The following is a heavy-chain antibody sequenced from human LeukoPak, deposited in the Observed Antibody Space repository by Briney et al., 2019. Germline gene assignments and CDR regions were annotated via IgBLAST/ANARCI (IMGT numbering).Heavy chain of an antibody. D-gene: IGHD3-10*01. V-gene: IGHV4-39*01. Sequence: KPSETLSLTCTVSGGSISSSSYYWGWIRQPPGKGLEWIGSIYYSGSTYYNPSLKSRVTISVDTSKNQFSLKLSSVTAADTAVYYCASPTPTSLWFGVLFPDYWGEGTLVTVSS. CDR2: IYYSGST. J-gene: IGHJ4*02. CDR1: GGSISSSSYY. CDR3: ASPTPTSLWFGVLFPDY.